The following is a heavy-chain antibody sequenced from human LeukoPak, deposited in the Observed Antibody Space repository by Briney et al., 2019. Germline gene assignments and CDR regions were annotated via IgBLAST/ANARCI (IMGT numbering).Heavy chain of an antibody. CDR3: ARDLGGQTY. Sequence: ASVKVSCKASAYTFSGHYMHWVRQAPGKGLEWMGWINTNSGATQFAEEVRGRVTMTRDTSITTVYMELSRLRSDDTAVYYCARDLGGQTYWAQGTLVIVSS. D-gene: IGHD3-16*01. V-gene: IGHV1-2*02. CDR2: INTNSGAT. CDR1: AYTFSGHY. J-gene: IGHJ4*02.